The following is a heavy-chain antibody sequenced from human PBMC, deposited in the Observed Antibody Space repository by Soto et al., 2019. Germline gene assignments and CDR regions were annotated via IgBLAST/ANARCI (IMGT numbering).Heavy chain of an antibody. J-gene: IGHJ3*02. CDR2: IFPGDSDT. Sequence: GESLKISCKGSGYNFANYWIGWVRQMPGKGLEWMGMIFPGDSDTKNSPSLQGQITMSVDKSDSSAYLQWRSLKASDTAMYYCAGGDTTGTDAFDNCGQRTRFTVS. CDR1: GYNFANYW. V-gene: IGHV5-51*01. CDR3: AGGDTTGTDAFDN. D-gene: IGHD1-1*01.